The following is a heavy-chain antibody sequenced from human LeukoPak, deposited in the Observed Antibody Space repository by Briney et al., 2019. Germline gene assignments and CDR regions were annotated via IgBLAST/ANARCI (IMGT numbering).Heavy chain of an antibody. D-gene: IGHD5-12*01. CDR2: IGSSDTM. CDR3: AREGRSGYDLTGYYGMDV. Sequence: GGSLRLSCAASGFTFSTYEMNWVRQAPGKGQEWVSYIGSSDTMYYADSVKGRFTISRDNAKNSLYLQMNSLRAEDTAIYYCAREGRSGYDLTGYYGMDVWGKGTTVTVSS. V-gene: IGHV3-48*03. CDR1: GFTFSTYE. J-gene: IGHJ6*04.